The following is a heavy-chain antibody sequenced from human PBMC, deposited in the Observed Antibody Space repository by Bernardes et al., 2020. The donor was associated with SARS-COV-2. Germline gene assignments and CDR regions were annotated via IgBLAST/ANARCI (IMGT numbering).Heavy chain of an antibody. CDR2: INPNSGGT. V-gene: IGHV1-2*02. CDR1: GYTFTGYY. J-gene: IGHJ4*02. Sequence: ASVKVSCKASGYTFTGYYMYWVRQAPGQGLEWMGWINPNSGGTNYAQKFQGRVTMTREMSISTAYMELSRLRSDDTAVYYCARESGYSSGWLGEIDYWGQRTLVTVSS. D-gene: IGHD6-19*01. CDR3: ARESGYSSGWLGEIDY.